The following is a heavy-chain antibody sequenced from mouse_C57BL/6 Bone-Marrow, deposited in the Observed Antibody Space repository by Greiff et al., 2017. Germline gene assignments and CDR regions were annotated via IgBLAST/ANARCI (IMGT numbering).Heavy chain of an antibody. J-gene: IGHJ3*01. CDR2: IDPENGDT. D-gene: IGHD3-2*02. CDR1: GFNIKDDY. CDR3: TTHSGPFAY. Sequence: EVQLQQSGAELVRPGASVKLSCTASGFNIKDDYMPWVKQRPEQGLEWIGWIDPENGDTEYASKFQGKATITADTSSKPAYLQLSSLTSADTAVYYCTTHSGPFAYWGQGTLVTVSA. V-gene: IGHV14-4*01.